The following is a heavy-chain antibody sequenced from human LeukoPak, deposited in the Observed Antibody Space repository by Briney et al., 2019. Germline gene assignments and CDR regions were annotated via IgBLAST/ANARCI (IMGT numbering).Heavy chain of an antibody. CDR3: ARTTYSSGWFDY. CDR1: VYTFLGYF. J-gene: IGHJ5*01. CDR2: IQPNSGGT. Sequence: AAETVSRMSSVYTFLGYFMHWVGPAPGQGGAGMEWIQPNSGGTNYAQKVKGRVTMTKDTSISTANMELSRLRSDDTAVYYCARTTYSSGWFDYWGQGTLVTVSS. D-gene: IGHD6-19*01. V-gene: IGHV1-2*02.